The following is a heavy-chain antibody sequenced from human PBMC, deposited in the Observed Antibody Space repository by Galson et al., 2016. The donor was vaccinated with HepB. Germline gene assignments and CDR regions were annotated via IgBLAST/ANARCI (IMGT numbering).Heavy chain of an antibody. CDR1: GFTFTTSA. CDR3: AALRVAFYDFWSGSEYFDY. CDR2: IVVASGKT. V-gene: IGHV1-58*01. Sequence: SGFTFTTSAVQWVRQARGQRLEWIGWIVVASGKTNYAQKFQERVTITRDKSTSTAYMELSNLTSEDTAVYYCAALRVAFYDFWSGSEYFDYWGQGTQVTVSS. J-gene: IGHJ4*02. D-gene: IGHD3-3*01.